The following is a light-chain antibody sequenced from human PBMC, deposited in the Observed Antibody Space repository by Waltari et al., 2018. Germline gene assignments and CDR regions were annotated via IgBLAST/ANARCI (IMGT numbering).Light chain of an antibody. Sequence: EIVLTQSPGTLSLSPGEMATLSCRASQSVSRALAWYQQTPGQAPRLLIYDAFKRAAGIPDRFSGSGTGTDFSLTISRLEPEDFAVYYCQMYVRLPATFGQGTTVEIK. CDR3: QMYVRLPAT. CDR2: DAF. J-gene: IGKJ1*01. V-gene: IGKV3D-20*02. CDR1: QSVSRA.